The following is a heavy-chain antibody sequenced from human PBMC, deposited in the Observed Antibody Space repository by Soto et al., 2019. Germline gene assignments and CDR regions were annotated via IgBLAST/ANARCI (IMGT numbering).Heavy chain of an antibody. J-gene: IGHJ4*02. Sequence: GGSLRLSCAGSGFTFSNAWMSWVRQAPGKGLEWVGRIKSKTDGGTTDYAAPVKGRFTISRDDSKNTLYLQMNSLKTEDTAVYYCTTDPACSSTSCPKGDFDYWGQGTLVTVSS. CDR2: IKSKTDGGTT. D-gene: IGHD2-2*01. V-gene: IGHV3-15*01. CDR1: GFTFSNAW. CDR3: TTDPACSSTSCPKGDFDY.